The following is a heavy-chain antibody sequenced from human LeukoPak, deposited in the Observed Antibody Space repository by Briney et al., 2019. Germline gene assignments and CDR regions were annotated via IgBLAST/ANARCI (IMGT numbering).Heavy chain of an antibody. CDR2: ISGSGGST. Sequence: GGSLRLSCAASGFTFSSYAMSWVRQAPGNGLEWVSAISGSGGSTYYADSVKGRFTISRDNSKNPLYLQMNSLRAEDTAVYYCTKYYDILTGSAGFDYWGQGTLVTVSS. V-gene: IGHV3-23*01. CDR1: GFTFSSYA. CDR3: TKYYDILTGSAGFDY. D-gene: IGHD3-9*01. J-gene: IGHJ4*02.